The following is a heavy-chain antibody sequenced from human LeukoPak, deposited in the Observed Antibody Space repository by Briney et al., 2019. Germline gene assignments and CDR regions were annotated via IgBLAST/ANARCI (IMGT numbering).Heavy chain of an antibody. Sequence: GGSLRLSCAASGFTFSGSAMHWVRQASGKGLEWVGRIRSKADSYATAYAASVKGRFTISRDDSKNTAYLQMNSLKTEDTAVYYCARERGYYYYMDVWGKGTTVTISS. CDR1: GFTFSGSA. D-gene: IGHD1-1*01. V-gene: IGHV3-73*01. CDR3: ARERGYYYYMDV. J-gene: IGHJ6*03. CDR2: IRSKADSYAT.